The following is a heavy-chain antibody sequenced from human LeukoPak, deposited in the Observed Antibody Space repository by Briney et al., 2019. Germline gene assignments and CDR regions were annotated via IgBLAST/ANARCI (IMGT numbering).Heavy chain of an antibody. D-gene: IGHD3/OR15-3a*01. Sequence: LPGGSLRLSCAVSGITLSNYGMSWVRQAPGKGLEWVAGISDSGGSTKYADSVKGRFTISRDNPKNTLYLQMNSLRAEDTAVYFCAKRGVVIRVILVGFHKEAYYFESWGQGALVTVSS. J-gene: IGHJ4*02. CDR3: AKRGVVIRVILVGFHKEAYYFES. CDR2: ISDSGGST. CDR1: GITLSNYG. V-gene: IGHV3-23*01.